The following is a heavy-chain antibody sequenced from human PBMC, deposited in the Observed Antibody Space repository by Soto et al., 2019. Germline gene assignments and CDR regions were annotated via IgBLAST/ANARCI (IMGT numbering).Heavy chain of an antibody. CDR2: IYYSGST. Sequence: SETLSLTCTVSGGSISSYYWSWIRQPPGKGLEWIGYIYYSGSTNYNPSLKSRVTISVDTSKNQFSLKLSSVTAADTAVYYCARRYYYDSSGYPPFDPWGQGTLVTVSS. V-gene: IGHV4-59*01. J-gene: IGHJ5*02. CDR3: ARRYYYDSSGYPPFDP. CDR1: GGSISSYY. D-gene: IGHD3-22*01.